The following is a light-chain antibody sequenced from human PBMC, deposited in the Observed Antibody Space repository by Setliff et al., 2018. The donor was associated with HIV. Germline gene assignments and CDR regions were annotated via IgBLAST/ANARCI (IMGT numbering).Light chain of an antibody. J-gene: IGLJ1*01. V-gene: IGLV2-14*01. CDR3: SSYAITNTLP. Sequence: QSALAQPASVSGSPGQSITIPCTGTSSDVGGYNYVSWYQQHPGKAPELIIYEVRNRPSGVSNRFSGSKSGNTASLTISGLQAEDEADYYCSSYAITNTLPFGTGTKVT. CDR2: EVR. CDR1: SSDVGGYNY.